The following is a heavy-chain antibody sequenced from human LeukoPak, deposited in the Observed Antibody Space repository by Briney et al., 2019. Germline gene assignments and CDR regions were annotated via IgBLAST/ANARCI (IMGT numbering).Heavy chain of an antibody. V-gene: IGHV4-34*01. CDR1: GGSISSSY. CDR2: INHSGST. D-gene: IGHD3-10*01. Sequence: PSETLSLTCTVSGGSISSSYWSWIRQSPGKGLEWIGEINHSGSTNYNPSLKSRVTISVDTSKNQFSLKLSSVTAADTAVYYCARGITMVRKVFDPWGQGTLVTVSS. CDR3: ARGITMVRKVFDP. J-gene: IGHJ5*02.